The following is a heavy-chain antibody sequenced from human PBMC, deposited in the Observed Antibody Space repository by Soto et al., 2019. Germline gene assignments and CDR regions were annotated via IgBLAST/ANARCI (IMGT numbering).Heavy chain of an antibody. Sequence: EVQLLESGGGLVQPGGSLRLSCAASGFTFSSYAMSWVRQAPGKGLEWVSAISGSGGSTYYADSVKGRFTISRDNSKNTLYLQMNSLRAEDTAVYYCAKDYYDILTGYYARYFDYWGQGTLVTVS. CDR1: GFTFSSYA. CDR3: AKDYYDILTGYYARYFDY. J-gene: IGHJ4*02. V-gene: IGHV3-23*01. CDR2: ISGSGGST. D-gene: IGHD3-9*01.